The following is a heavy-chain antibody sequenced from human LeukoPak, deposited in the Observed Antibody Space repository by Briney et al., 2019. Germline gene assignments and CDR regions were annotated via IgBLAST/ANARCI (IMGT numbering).Heavy chain of an antibody. Sequence: PETLSLTCAVYGGSFSGYYWSWIRQPPEKGLEWIGEINHSGNTNSNPCLKSRVTMSVDTSKNQFSLKLSSLTAADTAMYYCARREPHGDYGGKIRYYYYMDVWGKGTTITISS. J-gene: IGHJ6*03. V-gene: IGHV4-34*01. CDR2: INHSGNT. CDR3: ARREPHGDYGGKIRYYYYMDV. D-gene: IGHD4-23*01. CDR1: GGSFSGYY.